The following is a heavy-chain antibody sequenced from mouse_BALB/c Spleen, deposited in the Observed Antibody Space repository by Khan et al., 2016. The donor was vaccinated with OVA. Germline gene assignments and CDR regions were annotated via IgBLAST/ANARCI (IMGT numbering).Heavy chain of an antibody. CDR3: TSGGYGSPFAY. CDR1: GYTFTSFW. D-gene: IGHD1-1*01. CDR2: IDPSKSET. J-gene: IGHJ3*01. Sequence: QVQLKQSGPELVRPGASVKMSCKASGYTFTSFWINWVKQRPGQGLEWIGMIDPSKSETRLNQKFKDKATLNVDKSSNTAYMQLSRLTSEDSAVYYCTSGGYGSPFAYWGQGTLVTVSA. V-gene: IGHV1S127*01.